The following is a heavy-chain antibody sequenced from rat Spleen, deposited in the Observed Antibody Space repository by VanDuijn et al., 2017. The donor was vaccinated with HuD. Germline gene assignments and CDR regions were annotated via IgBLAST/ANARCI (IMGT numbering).Heavy chain of an antibody. Sequence: EVQLQESGPGLVKPSQSLSLTCSVTGHSITSSYRWNWIRKFPGNKLEWMGYINSAGSTTYNPSLTSRISITRDASRNQFFLQLNSVTTEDTATYYCARHSGIGLRVYLQYYFDYWGQGVMVTVSS. CDR1: GHSITSSYR. J-gene: IGHJ2*01. D-gene: IGHD1-9*01. CDR2: INSAGST. CDR3: ARHSGIGLRVYLQYYFDY. V-gene: IGHV3-3*01.